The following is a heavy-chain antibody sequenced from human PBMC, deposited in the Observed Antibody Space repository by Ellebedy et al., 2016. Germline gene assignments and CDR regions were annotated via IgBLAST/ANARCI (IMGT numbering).Heavy chain of an antibody. V-gene: IGHV4-34*01. D-gene: IGHD5-12*01. J-gene: IGHJ4*02. CDR2: INESGTV. CDR1: GGSFSAYY. Sequence: SETLSLXCAVNGGSFSAYYWNWIRQTPGKGLEWIGEINESGTVNYNPSLTSRLTISVDKSKKQFSLLVRSVTAADTGVYYCARGGFIGHQLWGQGTLVTVSS. CDR3: ARGGFIGHQL.